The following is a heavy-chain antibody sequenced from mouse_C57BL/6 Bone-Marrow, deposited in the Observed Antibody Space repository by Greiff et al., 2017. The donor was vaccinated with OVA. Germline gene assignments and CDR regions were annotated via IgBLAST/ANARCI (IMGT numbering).Heavy chain of an antibody. J-gene: IGHJ4*01. CDR2: IYPGSGNT. CDR3: AKGLLRIAMDY. V-gene: IGHV1-76*01. Sequence: VQLQQSGAELVRPGASVKLSCKASGYTFTDYYINWVKQRPGQGLEWIARIYPGSGNTYYNEKFKGKATLTADKSSSTAYMELRSLTSEDSAVYSCAKGLLRIAMDYWGQGTSVTVSS. D-gene: IGHD2-10*01. CDR1: GYTFTDYY.